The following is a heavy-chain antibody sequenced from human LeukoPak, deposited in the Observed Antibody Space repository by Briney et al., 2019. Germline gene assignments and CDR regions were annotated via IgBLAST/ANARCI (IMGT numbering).Heavy chain of an antibody. CDR3: AKGYYYDSSGYLSDY. J-gene: IGHJ4*02. Sequence: PGGSLRLSCAASGFTFSSYAMSWVRQAPGKGLEGVSAISGSGGSTYYADSVKGRFTIPRDNSKNTLYLQMNSLRAEDTAVYYCAKGYYYDSSGYLSDYWGQGTLVTVSS. D-gene: IGHD3-22*01. V-gene: IGHV3-23*01. CDR2: ISGSGGST. CDR1: GFTFSSYA.